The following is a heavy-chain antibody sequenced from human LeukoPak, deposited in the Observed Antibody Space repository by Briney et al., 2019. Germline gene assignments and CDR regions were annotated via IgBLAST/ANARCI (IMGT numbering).Heavy chain of an antibody. CDR1: GGTLSSYA. Sequence: SVKVSCKASGGTLSSYAISWVRQAPGQGLEWMGGIIPIFGTANYAQKFQGRVTITADESTSTAYMELSSLRSEDTAVYYCARGYGDYAYYYYMDVWGKGTTVSVSS. V-gene: IGHV1-69*01. J-gene: IGHJ6*03. CDR3: ARGYGDYAYYYYMDV. D-gene: IGHD4-17*01. CDR2: IIPIFGTA.